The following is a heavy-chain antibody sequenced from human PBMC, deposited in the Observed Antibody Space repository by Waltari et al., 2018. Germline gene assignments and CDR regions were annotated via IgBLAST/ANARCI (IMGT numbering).Heavy chain of an antibody. CDR2: IYHSGST. V-gene: IGHV4-38-2*02. J-gene: IGHJ4*02. CDR1: GYSISSGSY. Sequence: QVQLQESGPGLVKPSETLSLTCAVSGYSISSGSYWGWIRQPPGKGLEWIGSIYHSGSTYYNPSLKSRVTISVDTSKNQFSLKLSSVTAADTAVYYCARETQLLNFDYWGQGTLVTVSS. CDR3: ARETQLLNFDY. D-gene: IGHD2-2*01.